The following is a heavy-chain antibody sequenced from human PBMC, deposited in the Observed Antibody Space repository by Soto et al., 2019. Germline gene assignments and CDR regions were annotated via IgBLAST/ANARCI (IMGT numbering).Heavy chain of an antibody. V-gene: IGHV3-48*03. D-gene: IGHD3-22*01. J-gene: IGHJ4*02. CDR1: GFTFSSYE. Sequence: GGSLRLSCAASGFTFSSYEMNWVRQAPGEGLEWVSYISTSGNTIHYADSVKGRFTISRDNAKNSLYLQMNSLRAEDTAVYYCTRDIDYYDSSGYQDYWGQGTLVTVSS. CDR3: TRDIDYYDSSGYQDY. CDR2: ISTSGNTI.